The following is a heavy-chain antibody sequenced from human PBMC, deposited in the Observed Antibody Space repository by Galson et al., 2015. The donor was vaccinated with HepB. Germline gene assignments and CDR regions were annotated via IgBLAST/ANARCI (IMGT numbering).Heavy chain of an antibody. Sequence: SLRLSCAASGFTFNNYAMHWVRQAPGKGLEWVAVISYDGNNKHYADSVKGRFTISRDNSKNTLSLQMNSLRVEDTAVYYCARDMAAPGTFPDYCGQGTLVTVSS. CDR1: GFTFNNYA. CDR3: ARDMAAPGTFPDY. CDR2: ISYDGNNK. V-gene: IGHV3-30*04. J-gene: IGHJ4*02. D-gene: IGHD6-13*01.